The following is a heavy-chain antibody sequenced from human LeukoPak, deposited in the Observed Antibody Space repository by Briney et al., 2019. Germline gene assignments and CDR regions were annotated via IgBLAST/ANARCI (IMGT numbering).Heavy chain of an antibody. CDR1: GFTVSSNY. D-gene: IGHD2-21*01. CDR3: ARRAYCGGDCYSGYFDY. J-gene: IGHJ4*02. V-gene: IGHV3-66*02. Sequence: GSVCLYCAGSGFTVSSNYMSWVGQGPGKGLEGVAVLYSGGSTYYADSVRGRFTISRDNSKNTLYIQMNSLRAEDTAVYYCARRAYCGGDCYSGYFDYWGQGTLVIVSS. CDR2: LYSGGST.